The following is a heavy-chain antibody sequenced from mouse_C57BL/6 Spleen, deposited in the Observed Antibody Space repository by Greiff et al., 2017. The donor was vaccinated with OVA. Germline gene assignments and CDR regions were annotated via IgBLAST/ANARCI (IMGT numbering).Heavy chain of an antibody. J-gene: IGHJ1*03. Sequence: VQLQQSGAELVKPGASVKMSCKASGYTFTTYPIEWMKQNHGKSLEWIGNFHPYNDDTKYNEKFKGKATLTVEKPSSTVYLELSRLTSDDSAVYYCARGYYGSSYDWYFDVWGTGTTVTVSS. CDR1: GYTFTTYP. D-gene: IGHD1-1*01. V-gene: IGHV1-47*01. CDR2: FHPYNDDT. CDR3: ARGYYGSSYDWYFDV.